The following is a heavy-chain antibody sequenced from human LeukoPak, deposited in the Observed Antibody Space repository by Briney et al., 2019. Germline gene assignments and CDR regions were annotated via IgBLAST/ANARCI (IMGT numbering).Heavy chain of an antibody. Sequence: GGPLRLSCAASGFTFSTYWMHWVRQAPGKGLMWVSRINTDGSSTSYADSVKGRFTISRDNAKNTLYLQMNSLRAEDTAVYYCAKDDILTGYRFQHWGQGTLVTVSS. CDR3: AKDDILTGYRFQH. V-gene: IGHV3-74*01. CDR2: INTDGSST. J-gene: IGHJ1*01. D-gene: IGHD3-9*01. CDR1: GFTFSTYW.